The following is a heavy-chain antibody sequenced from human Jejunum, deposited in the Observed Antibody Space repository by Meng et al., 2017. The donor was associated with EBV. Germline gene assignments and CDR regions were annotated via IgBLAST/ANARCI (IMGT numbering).Heavy chain of an antibody. CDR2: ISGNGGHI. V-gene: IGHV3-21*01. CDR1: AFTFDEYT. D-gene: IGHD1-1*01. CDR3: AAGTTTTTKYNWLDP. Sequence: GQLVESGGGLVQPGASLRRSCLGSAFTFDEYTMNWVRQAPGKGLQWVSSISGNGGHIDYADSVKGRFTISRDNAKKSLFLQMNSLRVDDTAVYYCAAGTTTTTKYNWLDPWGLGTLVTVCS. J-gene: IGHJ5*02.